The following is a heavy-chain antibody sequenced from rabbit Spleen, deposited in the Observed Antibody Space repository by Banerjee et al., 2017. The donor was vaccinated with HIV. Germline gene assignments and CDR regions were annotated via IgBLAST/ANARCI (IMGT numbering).Heavy chain of an antibody. J-gene: IGHJ4*01. D-gene: IGHD4-1*01. V-gene: IGHV1S40*01. CDR3: ARDGYSGGWGIILYYFNL. CDR2: IYAGSSGST. CDR1: GFSFSSSYY. Sequence: QSLEESGGDLVKPGASLTLTCTASGFSFSSSYYMCWVRPAPGKGLEWIACIYAGSSGSTYYASWAKGRFTISKTSSTTVTLQMTSLTAADTAAYFCARDGYSGGWGIILYYFNLWGQGTLVTVS.